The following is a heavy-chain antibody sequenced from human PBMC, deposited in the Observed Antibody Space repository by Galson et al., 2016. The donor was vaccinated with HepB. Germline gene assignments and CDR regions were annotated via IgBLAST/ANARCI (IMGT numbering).Heavy chain of an antibody. D-gene: IGHD3-9*01. CDR2: ISYDGSNK. Sequence: SLRLSCAASGFTFSRYGIHWVRQAPGKGLEWVAVISYDGSNKYYEDSVKGRFTISRDNSKNTLYLQMNSLRAEDTAVYYCAKDSYYDILTGPTYYYYGMDVWGQGTTVTVSS. J-gene: IGHJ6*02. V-gene: IGHV3-30*18. CDR3: AKDSYYDILTGPTYYYYGMDV. CDR1: GFTFSRYG.